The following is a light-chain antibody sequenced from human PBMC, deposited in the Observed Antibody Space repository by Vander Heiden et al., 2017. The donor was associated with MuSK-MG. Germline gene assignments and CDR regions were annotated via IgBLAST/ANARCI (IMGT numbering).Light chain of an antibody. CDR3: QQENNGHPSYT. V-gene: IGKV3-15*01. CDR1: QSVSSN. CDR2: GAS. Sequence: EIVMTQSPATLSVSPGERATLSCRASQSVSSNLAWYQQKPGQAPRLLIYGASTRATGIQARFSGSGDGTEFTLTISSRQSEDFAVYYCQQENNGHPSYTFGQGTKLEIK. J-gene: IGKJ2*01.